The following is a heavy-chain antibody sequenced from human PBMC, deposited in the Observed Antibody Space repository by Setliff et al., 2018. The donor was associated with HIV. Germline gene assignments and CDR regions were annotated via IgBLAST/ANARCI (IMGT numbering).Heavy chain of an antibody. D-gene: IGHD6-13*01. CDR2: IRPADSDT. CDR3: ARVFSAGWFDS. V-gene: IGHV5-51*01. Sequence: GESLKISCKTSGYDFTTNWVGWVRQVPGKGLEWMGIIRPADSDTRVNPSFQGHVTISADKSISTTYLQWSSLRASDTAMYYCARVFSAGWFDSWGQGTLVTVSS. J-gene: IGHJ5*01. CDR1: GYDFTTNW.